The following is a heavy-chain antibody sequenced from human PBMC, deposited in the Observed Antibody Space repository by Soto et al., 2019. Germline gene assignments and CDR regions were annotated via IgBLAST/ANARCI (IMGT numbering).Heavy chain of an antibody. D-gene: IGHD5-18*01. J-gene: IGHJ6*02. CDR3: ARDPGYGALDL. CDR2: MNPAGSGK. Sequence: EVQLVETGGTLVQPGGSLSLSCAASGFSFSSFWMSWVRQAPGKGLEWVALMNPAGSGKNYVDSVKGRFTVSRDNGKNSLFLHMSSLRVEDTAVYYCARDPGYGALDLWGQGTTVTVSS. V-gene: IGHV3-7*01. CDR1: GFSFSSFW.